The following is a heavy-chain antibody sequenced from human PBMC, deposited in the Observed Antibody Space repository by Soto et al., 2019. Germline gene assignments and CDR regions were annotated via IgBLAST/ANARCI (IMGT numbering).Heavy chain of an antibody. Sequence: QVQLVQSGAEVKKPGASVKVSCKASGYTFTSYDINWVRQATGQGLAWMGWMNPNSGNTGYAQKFQGRVTMTRNTSISTAYMELSSLRSEDTAVYYCAILSGERLFVVAGAFDIWGPGTMVTGS. CDR2: MNPNSGNT. J-gene: IGHJ3*02. V-gene: IGHV1-8*01. CDR3: AILSGERLFVVAGAFDI. CDR1: GYTFTSYD. D-gene: IGHD3-3*01.